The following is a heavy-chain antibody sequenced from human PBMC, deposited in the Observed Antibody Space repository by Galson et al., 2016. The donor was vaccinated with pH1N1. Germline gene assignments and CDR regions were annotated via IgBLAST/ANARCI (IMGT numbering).Heavy chain of an antibody. CDR2: IYPGDSAT. CDR1: GYRFTTYW. CDR3: ARLHGDSFGRNYFDY. D-gene: IGHD4-17*01. V-gene: IGHV5-51*01. Sequence: QSGAEVKKPGESLKISCKGSGYRFTTYWIGWVRQVPGKGLEWMGIIYPGDSATRYSPSFQGQVTISADKSISTAYLQWSSLKASDTAMYYCARLHGDSFGRNYFDYWGQGTLVTVSS. J-gene: IGHJ4*02.